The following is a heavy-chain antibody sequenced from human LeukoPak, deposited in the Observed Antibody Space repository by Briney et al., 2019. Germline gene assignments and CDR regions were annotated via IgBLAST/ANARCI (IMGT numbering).Heavy chain of an antibody. V-gene: IGHV4-31*03. CDR3: AIAPGAFDI. Sequence: PSETLSLTCTVSGDSITSGSYYWAWIRQHPENGLEWIGYIYYTGGTHYNPSLKSRLTISVDTSENQFSLKMRSVTAADTAIYYCAIAPGAFDIWGQGTMVTVSS. CDR1: GDSITSGSYY. J-gene: IGHJ3*02. CDR2: IYYTGGT.